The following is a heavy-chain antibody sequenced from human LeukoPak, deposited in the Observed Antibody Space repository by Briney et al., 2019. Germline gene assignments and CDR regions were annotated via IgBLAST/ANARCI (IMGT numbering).Heavy chain of an antibody. J-gene: IGHJ3*02. Sequence: GGSLRLSCAASAFTFDDYGMRWVRQAPGKGLEWVSGINWNGGSTGYADSVKGRFTISRDNAKNSLYLQMNSLRAEDTALYYCVRGGRLTMIWNGAFDIWGQGTMVTVSS. CDR1: AFTFDDYG. V-gene: IGHV3-20*04. CDR2: INWNGGST. D-gene: IGHD3-22*01. CDR3: VRGGRLTMIWNGAFDI.